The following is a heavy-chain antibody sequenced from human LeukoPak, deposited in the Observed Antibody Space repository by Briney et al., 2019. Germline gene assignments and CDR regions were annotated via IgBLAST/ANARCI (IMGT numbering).Heavy chain of an antibody. CDR2: INPGDSDT. Sequence: GGPLRFSGAVSGLTFSGYNMNWVRKAPGKGLEWMGTINPGDSDTRYSPSFQGQVTISADKSISTAYLQWSSLKASDTAMYYCARHLVHYRDHDAFDIWGQGTMVTVSS. V-gene: IGHV5-51*01. D-gene: IGHD5-24*01. CDR3: ARHLVHYRDHDAFDI. CDR1: GLTFSGYN. J-gene: IGHJ3*02.